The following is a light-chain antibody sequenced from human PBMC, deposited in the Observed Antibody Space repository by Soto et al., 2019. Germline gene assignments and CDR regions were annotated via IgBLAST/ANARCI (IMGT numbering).Light chain of an antibody. V-gene: IGKV1-12*01. CDR3: QHTDSFPLT. CDR2: YTS. CDR1: QDIGHY. J-gene: IGKJ4*01. Sequence: DIQLTQSPSSVSASVGDRVTITCRASQDIGHYVTWYQQRPGKAPNLLIYYTSRLHTGVPSRFSGSGSGADFALTISSLQPEDFATYYCQHTDSFPLTFGGGTKVEIK.